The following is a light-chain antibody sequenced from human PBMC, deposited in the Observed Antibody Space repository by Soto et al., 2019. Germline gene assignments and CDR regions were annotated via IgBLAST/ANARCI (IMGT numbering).Light chain of an antibody. CDR3: QQYDDCPGA. CDR2: DAS. CDR1: QSVGST. V-gene: IGKV3D-15*01. J-gene: IGKJ4*01. Sequence: EIVMTQSPPTLSVSPGERATLSCRASQSVGSTLAWYQKRPGQAPRLLIYDASNRATGIPARFSVSGSGTEFTLTISSPQSEACAVYSGQQYDDCPGAFGGGTKVE.